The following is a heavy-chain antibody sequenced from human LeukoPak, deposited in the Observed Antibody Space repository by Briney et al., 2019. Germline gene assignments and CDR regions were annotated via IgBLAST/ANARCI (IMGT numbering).Heavy chain of an antibody. D-gene: IGHD3-10*01. CDR3: ARGVGSGNYHDHRFQN. CDR1: GFTFGDYA. J-gene: IGHJ4*02. Sequence: GGSLRLSCTASGFTFGDYAMSWVRQAPGKGLEWVGFIRSKAYGGTAEYAASVKGRFTISRDDSKSIAYLQMNSLRDDDTAVYYCARGVGSGNYHDHRFQNWGRGILVTVSS. CDR2: IRSKAYGGTA. V-gene: IGHV3-49*04.